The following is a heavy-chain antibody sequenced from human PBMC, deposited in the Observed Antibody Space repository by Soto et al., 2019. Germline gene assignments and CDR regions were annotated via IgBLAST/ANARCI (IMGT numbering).Heavy chain of an antibody. D-gene: IGHD4-17*01. Sequence: GGSLRLSCAASGFTFSSYAMSWVRQAPGKGLEWVSAISGSGGSTYYADSVKGRFTISRDNSKSTLYLQMNSLRAEDTAVYYCASYGDYGRGYYYGMDVWGQGTTVTVSS. V-gene: IGHV3-23*01. CDR2: ISGSGGST. CDR3: ASYGDYGRGYYYGMDV. J-gene: IGHJ6*02. CDR1: GFTFSSYA.